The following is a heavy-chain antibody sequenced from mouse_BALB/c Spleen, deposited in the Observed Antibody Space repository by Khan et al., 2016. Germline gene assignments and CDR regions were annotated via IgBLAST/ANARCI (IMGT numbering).Heavy chain of an antibody. D-gene: IGHD2-2*01. CDR3: AREGYGYDTFAY. Sequence: QVQLKQSGAELVRPGSSVKISCKASGYAFSSYWMNWVKQRPGQGLEWIGQIYPGDGDTNYNGKFKGKATLTADKSSSTAYMQLSSLTSEDSAVCFCAREGYGYDTFAYWGQGTLGTVSA. J-gene: IGHJ3*01. CDR1: GYAFSSYW. V-gene: IGHV1-80*01. CDR2: IYPGDGDT.